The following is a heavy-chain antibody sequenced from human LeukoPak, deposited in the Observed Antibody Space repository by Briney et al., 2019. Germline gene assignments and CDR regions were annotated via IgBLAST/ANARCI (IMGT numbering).Heavy chain of an antibody. CDR3: ARDRRFLEWLLSY. CDR1: GGTFSSYA. Sequence: ASVKVSCKASGGTFSSYAISWVRQAPGQGLEWMGGIIPIFGTANYAQKFQGRVTMTRDTSTSTVYMELSSLRSGDTAVYYCARDRRFLEWLLSYWGQGTLVTVSS. V-gene: IGHV1-69*05. D-gene: IGHD3-3*01. CDR2: IIPIFGTA. J-gene: IGHJ4*02.